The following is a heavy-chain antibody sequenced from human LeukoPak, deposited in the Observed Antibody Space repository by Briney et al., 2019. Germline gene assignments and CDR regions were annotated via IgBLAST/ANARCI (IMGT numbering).Heavy chain of an antibody. CDR1: GYSFTSYW. Sequence: GESLKISCKGSGYSFTSYWIGWVRQMPGKGLEWMGIIYPGDSDTRYSPSFQGQVTISADRSISTAYLQWSSLKASDTAMYYCARQEGATREASWFDPWGQGTLVTVSS. CDR2: IYPGDSDT. D-gene: IGHD1-26*01. J-gene: IGHJ5*02. CDR3: ARQEGATREASWFDP. V-gene: IGHV5-51*01.